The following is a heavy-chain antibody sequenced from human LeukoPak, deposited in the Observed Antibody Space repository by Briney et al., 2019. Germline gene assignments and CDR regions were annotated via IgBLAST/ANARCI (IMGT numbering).Heavy chain of an antibody. Sequence: ASVKVSCKASGYTFTGYYMHWVRQAPGQGLEWMGWINPNSGGTNYAQKFQGRVTVTRDTSISTAYMELSRLRSDDTAVYYCARSVLLWFGELPYDYWGQGTLVTVSS. CDR1: GYTFTGYY. V-gene: IGHV1-2*02. D-gene: IGHD3-10*01. J-gene: IGHJ4*02. CDR3: ARSVLLWFGELPYDY. CDR2: INPNSGGT.